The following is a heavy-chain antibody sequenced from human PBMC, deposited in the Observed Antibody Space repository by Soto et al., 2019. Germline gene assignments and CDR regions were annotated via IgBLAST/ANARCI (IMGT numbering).Heavy chain of an antibody. V-gene: IGHV3-66*01. CDR3: ARASTSSWYPSPFDY. J-gene: IGHJ4*02. CDR2: IYSGGST. D-gene: IGHD6-13*01. Sequence: EVQLVESGGGLVQPGGSLRLSCAASGFTVSSNYMSWVRQAPGKGLEWVSVIYSGGSTYYADSVKGRFTISRDNSKNTLYLQMNSLRAEDTAVYYCARASTSSWYPSPFDYWGQGTVVTVSS. CDR1: GFTVSSNY.